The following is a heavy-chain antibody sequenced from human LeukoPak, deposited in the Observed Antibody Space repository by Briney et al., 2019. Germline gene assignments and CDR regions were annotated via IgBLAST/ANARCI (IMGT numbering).Heavy chain of an antibody. CDR1: GFTFSSYS. CDR3: ATWTGITPY. J-gene: IGHJ4*02. V-gene: IGHV3-21*01. Sequence: GGSLRLSCAASGFTFSSYSMNWVRQAPGKGLEWVSSISSSSSYIYYADSVKGRFTISRANAKNSLYLQMNSLRAEDTAVYYCATWTGITPYWGQGTLVTVSS. CDR2: ISSSSSYI. D-gene: IGHD1-20*01.